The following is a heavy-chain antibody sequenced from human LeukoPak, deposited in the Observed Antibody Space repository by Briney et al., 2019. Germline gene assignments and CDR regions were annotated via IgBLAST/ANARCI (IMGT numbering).Heavy chain of an antibody. J-gene: IGHJ5*02. Sequence: GSSVKVSCKASGGTFGSHTISWVRQAPGQGLEWVGRVIPVLGMATHAQSFQGRVTITADKSTSTAYMELSSLRSEDTAVYYCASLYYDNSGYFSWLDPWGQETLVTVSS. CDR3: ASLYYDNSGYFSWLDP. CDR1: GGTFGSHT. CDR2: VIPVLGMA. D-gene: IGHD3-22*01. V-gene: IGHV1-69*02.